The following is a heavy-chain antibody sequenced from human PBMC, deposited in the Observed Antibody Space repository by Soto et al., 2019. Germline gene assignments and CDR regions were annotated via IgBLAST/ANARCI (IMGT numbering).Heavy chain of an antibody. J-gene: IGHJ4*02. CDR1: GFTFSSYG. V-gene: IGHV3-30*18. D-gene: IGHD3-22*01. CDR2: ISYDGSNK. CDR3: AKDMALSYYDSSGYYDY. Sequence: PGGSLRLSCAASGFTFSSYGMHGVRQAPGKGLEWVAVISYDGSNKYYADSVKGRFTISRDNSKNTLYLQMNSLRAEDTAVYYCAKDMALSYYDSSGYYDYWGQGTLVTVSS.